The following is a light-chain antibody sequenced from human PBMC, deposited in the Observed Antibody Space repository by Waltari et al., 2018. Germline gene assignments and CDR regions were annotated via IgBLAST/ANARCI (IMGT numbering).Light chain of an antibody. Sequence: EIVMTQSPATLSVSPGDRATLSCRASQSVSSILAWYQQKPGQAPRLLIYGASTRDTGIPARFSCSGSGTEFTLTISSMQSEDFAVYYCQQYNNWPPLTFGGGTKVEIK. CDR1: QSVSSI. CDR3: QQYNNWPPLT. J-gene: IGKJ4*01. V-gene: IGKV3-15*01. CDR2: GAS.